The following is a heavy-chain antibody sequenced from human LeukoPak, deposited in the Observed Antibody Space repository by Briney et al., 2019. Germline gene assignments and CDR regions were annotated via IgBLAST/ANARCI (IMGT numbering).Heavy chain of an antibody. CDR2: ISSSGSTI. D-gene: IGHD3-9*01. J-gene: IGHJ4*02. CDR1: GFTFSSYE. V-gene: IGHV3-48*03. CDR3: ARGYQLYDILTGYPRDFDY. Sequence: GGSLRLSCAASGFTFSSYEMNWVRQAPGKGLEWVSYISSSGSTIYYADSVKGRFTISRDNAKNSLYLQMNSLRAEDTAVHYCARGYQLYDILTGYPRDFDYWGQGTLVTVSS.